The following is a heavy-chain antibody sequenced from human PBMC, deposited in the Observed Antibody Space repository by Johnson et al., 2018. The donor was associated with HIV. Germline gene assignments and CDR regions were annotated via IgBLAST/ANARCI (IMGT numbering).Heavy chain of an antibody. Sequence: QMMLVESGGGVVQPGRSLRLSCAASGFTFSSYGMHWVRQAPGKGLEWVAVISYDGSKTYYAASVKGRFTISRNNSKNTLYLQMNSLRAEDTAVYYCARDQGVLQFLEWSFHGDAFDIWGQGTMVTVSS. CDR3: ARDQGVLQFLEWSFHGDAFDI. V-gene: IGHV3-30*03. CDR2: ISYDGSKT. D-gene: IGHD3-3*01. J-gene: IGHJ3*02. CDR1: GFTFSSYG.